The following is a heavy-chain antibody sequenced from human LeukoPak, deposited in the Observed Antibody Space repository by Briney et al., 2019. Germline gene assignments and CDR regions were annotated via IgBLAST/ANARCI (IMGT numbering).Heavy chain of an antibody. V-gene: IGHV4-34*01. CDR3: ARDGRDGHDY. J-gene: IGHJ4*02. Sequence: SETLSLTCAVYGGSFSGYYWSWIRQPPGKGLEWIGEINHSGSTNYNPSLKSRVTISVDTSKNQFSLKLSSVTAADTAVYYCARDGRDGHDYWGQGTLVTVSS. D-gene: IGHD5-24*01. CDR1: GGSFSGYY. CDR2: INHSGST.